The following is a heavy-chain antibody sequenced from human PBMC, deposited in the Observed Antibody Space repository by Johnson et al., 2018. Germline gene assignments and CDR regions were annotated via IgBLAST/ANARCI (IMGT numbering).Heavy chain of an antibody. CDR3: ARGRDGYNRGDDAFDI. V-gene: IGHV3-74*02. J-gene: IGHJ3*02. D-gene: IGHD5-24*01. CDR1: GFTFSSYW. Sequence: EVQLVESGGGLVKPGGSLRLSCAASGFTFSSYWMHWVRQAPGKGLVWVSRINSDGSSTSYADSVKGRFTISRDNAKNTLYLQMNSLRAEDTAVYYCARGRDGYNRGDDAFDIWGQGTMVTVSS. CDR2: INSDGSST.